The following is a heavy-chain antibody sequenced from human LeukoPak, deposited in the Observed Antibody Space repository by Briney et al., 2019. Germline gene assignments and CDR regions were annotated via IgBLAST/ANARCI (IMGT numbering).Heavy chain of an antibody. D-gene: IGHD3-10*01. Sequence: PSETLSLTCTVSGGSISSYYWSWIRQPPGKGLEWIGYIYYSGSTNYNPSLKSRVTISVDTSKNQFSLKLSSVTAADTAVYYCARDRNGGAFDIWGQGTMVTVSS. J-gene: IGHJ3*02. CDR2: IYYSGST. CDR1: GGSISSYY. V-gene: IGHV4-59*01. CDR3: ARDRNGGAFDI.